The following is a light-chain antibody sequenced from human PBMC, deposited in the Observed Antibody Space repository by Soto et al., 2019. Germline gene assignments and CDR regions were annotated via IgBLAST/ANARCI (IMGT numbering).Light chain of an antibody. CDR3: QSYDSSQRV. CDR2: GNS. V-gene: IGLV1-40*01. Sequence: QSVLTQPPSVSGAPGQRVTISCTGSSSNIGAGYDVHWYQQLPGTVPKLLIYGNSNRPSGVPDRFSGSKSGTSASLAITGLQAEDEADYYCQSYDSSQRVFGGGTKLTVL. J-gene: IGLJ2*01. CDR1: SSNIGAGYD.